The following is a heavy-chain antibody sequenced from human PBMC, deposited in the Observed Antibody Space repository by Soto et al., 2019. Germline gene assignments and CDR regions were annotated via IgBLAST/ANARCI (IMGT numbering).Heavy chain of an antibody. J-gene: IGHJ6*03. CDR2: ISWNSGSI. CDR1: GFTFDDYA. CDR3: AKGKYSSSSGSLYYSYMDV. D-gene: IGHD6-6*01. V-gene: IGHV3-9*01. Sequence: EVQLVESGGGLVQPGRSLRLSCAASGFTFDDYAMHWVRQAPGKGLEWVSGISWNSGSIGYADSVKGRFTISRDDAKNFLYMQINRLRAEDKVLYYCAKGKYSSSSGSLYYSYMDVWGKGTTVTDSS.